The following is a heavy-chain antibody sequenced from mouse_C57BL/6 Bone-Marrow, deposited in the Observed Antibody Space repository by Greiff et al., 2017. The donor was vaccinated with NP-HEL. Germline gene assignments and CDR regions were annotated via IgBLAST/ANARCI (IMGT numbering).Heavy chain of an antibody. CDR2: INPNNGGT. V-gene: IGHV1-26*01. CDR3: ARSGVVYYGPWFAY. CDR1: GYTFTDYY. J-gene: IGHJ3*01. D-gene: IGHD2-1*01. Sequence: VQLQQSGPELVKPGASVKISCKASGYTFTDYYMNWVKQSHGKSLEWFGDINPNNGGTSYNKKLKGKATLTVDKSSSTAYMELRSLTSEDSAVYYCARSGVVYYGPWFAYWGQGTLVTVSA.